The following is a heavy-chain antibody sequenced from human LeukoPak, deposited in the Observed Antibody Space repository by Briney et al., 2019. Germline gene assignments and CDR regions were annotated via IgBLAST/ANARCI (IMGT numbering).Heavy chain of an antibody. D-gene: IGHD5-18*01. V-gene: IGHV4-39*01. J-gene: IGHJ4*02. CDR1: GGSISSGGYY. CDR2: IYYSGST. Sequence: SETLSLTCTVSGGSISSGGYYWSWIRQHPGKGLEWIGYIYYSGSTYYNPSLKSRVTISVDTSKNQFSLKLSSVTAADTAVYYCARHFDSYGAYYFDYWGQGTLVTVSS. CDR3: ARHFDSYGAYYFDY.